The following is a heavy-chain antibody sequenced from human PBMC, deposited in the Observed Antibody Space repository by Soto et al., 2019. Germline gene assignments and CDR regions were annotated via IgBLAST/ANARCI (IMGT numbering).Heavy chain of an antibody. J-gene: IGHJ5*02. CDR2: IYYSGSA. CDR1: GCSISSYY. Sequence: SETLSLTCTVSGCSISSYYWNWIRQPPGKGQELFGYIYYSGSAGYNPSLKNRVTLSVDTSKNQFSLKLSSVIAADTAVYYCARGSIAARLSGWLDPWGQGTLVTVSS. V-gene: IGHV4-59*01. CDR3: ARGSIAARLSGWLDP. D-gene: IGHD6-6*01.